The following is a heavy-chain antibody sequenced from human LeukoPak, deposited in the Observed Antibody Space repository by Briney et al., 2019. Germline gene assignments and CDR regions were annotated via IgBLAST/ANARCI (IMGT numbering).Heavy chain of an antibody. V-gene: IGHV1-3*01. CDR1: GYTFTSYA. CDR2: INAGNGNT. CDR3: ARASSGWDNWFDP. D-gene: IGHD6-19*01. Sequence: ASVKVSCKASGYTFTSYAMHWVRQAPGQRLEWMGWINAGNGNTKYSQKFQGRVTITRDTSASTAYVELSSLRSEDTAVYYCARASSGWDNWFDPWGQGTLVTVSS. J-gene: IGHJ5*02.